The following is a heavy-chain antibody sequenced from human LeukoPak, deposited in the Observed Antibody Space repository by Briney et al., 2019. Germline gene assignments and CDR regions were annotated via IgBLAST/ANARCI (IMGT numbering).Heavy chain of an antibody. Sequence: GGSLRLSCAASGFTFRTYEMSWVRQAPGKGLEWVSYVSTSGTTKYYADSVKGRFIISRDNAKNSVYLQMNSLRVEDTAVYYCAPMVRWLDTYNWFDPWGQGTLVTVSS. CDR3: APMVRWLDTYNWFDP. CDR2: VSTSGTTK. V-gene: IGHV3-48*03. CDR1: GFTFRTYE. J-gene: IGHJ5*02. D-gene: IGHD4/OR15-4a*01.